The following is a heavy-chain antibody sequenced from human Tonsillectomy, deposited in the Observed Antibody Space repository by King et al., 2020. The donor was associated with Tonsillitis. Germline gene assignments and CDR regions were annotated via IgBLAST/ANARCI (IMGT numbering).Heavy chain of an antibody. CDR2: IYYSGSN. CDR1: GGSISSYY. Sequence: QLQESGPGLVKPSETLSLTCTVSGGSISSYYWSWIRQPPGKGLEWIGYIYYSGSNNYNPSLKSRVTMSVDTSKSQFSLKLSSVTAADTAVYYWAREISLADAFDIWGQGTMVTVSS. CDR3: AREISLADAFDI. J-gene: IGHJ3*02. V-gene: IGHV4-59*01. D-gene: IGHD1-1*01.